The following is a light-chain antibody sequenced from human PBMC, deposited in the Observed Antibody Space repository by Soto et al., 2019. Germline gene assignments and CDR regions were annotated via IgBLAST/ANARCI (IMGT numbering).Light chain of an antibody. Sequence: DIQMTQSPSSLSASVGDRVTITCQASRGISSYLAWYQQKPGKVPKLLIYSTSTLQSGVPSRFSGSASGTEFTLSISGLQPEDFATYYCQQLNTYLITFGQGTRLEIK. CDR1: RGISSY. CDR3: QQLNTYLIT. V-gene: IGKV1-9*01. CDR2: STS. J-gene: IGKJ5*01.